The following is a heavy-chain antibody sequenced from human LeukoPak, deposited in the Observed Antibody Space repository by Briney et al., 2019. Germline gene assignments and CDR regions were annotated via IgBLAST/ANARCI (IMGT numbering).Heavy chain of an antibody. CDR1: GASISSYY. J-gene: IGHJ4*02. CDR3: ASFGVFQYLDY. V-gene: IGHV4-4*07. Sequence: SETLSLTCTVSGASISSYYWSWIRQPAGKGLEWIGRIYTSGSTNYNPSLKSRVTMSVDTSKNQFSLKLGSVTAADTAVYYCASFGVFQYLDYWGQGTLVTVSS. CDR2: IYTSGST. D-gene: IGHD2-8*01.